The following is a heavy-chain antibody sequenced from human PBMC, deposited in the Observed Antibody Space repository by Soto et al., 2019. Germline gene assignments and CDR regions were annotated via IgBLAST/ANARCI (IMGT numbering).Heavy chain of an antibody. CDR1: GFTFSSYS. Sequence: RLSCAASGFTFSSYSMNWVRQAPGKGLEWVSSISSSSSYIYYADSVKGRFTISRDNAKNSLYLQMNSLRAEDTAVYYCAREGRETTSMDYWGQGTLVTVSS. J-gene: IGHJ4*02. CDR3: AREGRETTSMDY. V-gene: IGHV3-21*01. D-gene: IGHD4-17*01. CDR2: ISSSSSYI.